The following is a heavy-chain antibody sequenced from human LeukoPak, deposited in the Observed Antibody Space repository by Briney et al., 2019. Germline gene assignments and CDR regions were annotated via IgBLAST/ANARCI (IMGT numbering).Heavy chain of an antibody. CDR3: ARAYSSSWYFNWFDP. D-gene: IGHD6-13*01. CDR2: IYNSGST. CDR1: GRSISLGYY. Sequence: SETLSLTCTVSGRSISLGYYWGWIRQPPGKGLEWIGTIYNSGSTYYNASLESRVTISVDTSKNQFSLKLSSVTAADTAVYYCARAYSSSWYFNWFDPWGQGTLVTVSS. V-gene: IGHV4-38-2*02. J-gene: IGHJ5*02.